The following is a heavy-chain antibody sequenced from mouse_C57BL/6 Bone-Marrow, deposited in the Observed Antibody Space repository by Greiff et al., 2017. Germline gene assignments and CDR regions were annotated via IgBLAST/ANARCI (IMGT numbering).Heavy chain of an antibody. CDR1: GYTFTSYW. V-gene: IGHV1-5*01. Sequence: EVQLVESGTVLARPGASVKMSCKTSGYTFTSYWMHWVKQRPGQGLEWIGAIYPGNSDTSYNQKFKGKATLTAVTSASTAYMELSSLTNEDSAVYYCTKRSYGYAMDYWGQGTAVTVSS. CDR3: TKRSYGYAMDY. J-gene: IGHJ4*01. D-gene: IGHD1-1*02. CDR2: IYPGNSDT.